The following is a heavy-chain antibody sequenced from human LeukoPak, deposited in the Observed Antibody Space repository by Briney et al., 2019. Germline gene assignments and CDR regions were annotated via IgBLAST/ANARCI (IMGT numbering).Heavy chain of an antibody. J-gene: IGHJ4*02. CDR1: GGTFSSYA. CDR3: ARGGAESSSGWSPGYYYFDY. CDR2: IIPIFGTA. V-gene: IGHV1-69*13. D-gene: IGHD6-19*01. Sequence: ASVKVSYKASGGTFSSYAISWVRQAPGQGLEWMGGIIPIFGTANYAQKFQGRVTITADESTSTAYMELSSLRSEDTAVYYCARGGAESSSGWSPGYYYFDYWGQGTLVTVSS.